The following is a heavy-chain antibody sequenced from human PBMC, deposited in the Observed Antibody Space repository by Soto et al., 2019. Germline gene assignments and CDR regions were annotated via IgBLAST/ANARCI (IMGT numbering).Heavy chain of an antibody. CDR3: ARNPYDSSGYYSIRGYYYYGMDV. D-gene: IGHD3-22*01. Sequence: QVQLVQSGAEVRKPGSSVKVSCKASGGTFSRHAISWVRQAPGQGLEWMGGIIPIFGTANYAQKFQGRVTITADESTSTAYMELSSLRSEDTAVYYCARNPYDSSGYYSIRGYYYYGMDVWGQGTTVTVSS. J-gene: IGHJ6*02. V-gene: IGHV1-69*01. CDR2: IIPIFGTA. CDR1: GGTFSRHA.